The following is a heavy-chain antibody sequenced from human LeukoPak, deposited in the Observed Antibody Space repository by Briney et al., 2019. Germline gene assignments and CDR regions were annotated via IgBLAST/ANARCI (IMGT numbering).Heavy chain of an antibody. J-gene: IGHJ4*02. CDR2: INWNSGSI. CDR3: AKDMGFVPTPYHFDY. V-gene: IGHV3-9*01. CDR1: GFRFDDYA. Sequence: GGSLRLSCAASGFRFDDYAMHWVRQAPGKGLEWISGINWNSGSIGYADSVKGRFTISRDNAKNSLYLQMNSLRAEDTALYYCAKDMGFVPTPYHFDYWGQGTLVTVSS. D-gene: IGHD3-10*01.